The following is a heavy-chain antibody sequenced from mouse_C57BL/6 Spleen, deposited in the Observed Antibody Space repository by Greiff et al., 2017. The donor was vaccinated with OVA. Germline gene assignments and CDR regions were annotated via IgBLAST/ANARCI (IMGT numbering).Heavy chain of an antibody. CDR1: GYTFTSYW. J-gene: IGHJ3*01. CDR3: ARSYYGYDGGFAY. CDR2: IYPSDSET. Sequence: VQLQQPGAELVRPGSSVKLSCKASGYTFTSYWMDWVKQRPGQGLEWIGNIYPSDSETHYNQKFKDKATLTVDKSSSTAYMQLSSLTSEDSAVYYCARSYYGYDGGFAYLGQGTLVTVSA. V-gene: IGHV1-61*01. D-gene: IGHD2-9*01.